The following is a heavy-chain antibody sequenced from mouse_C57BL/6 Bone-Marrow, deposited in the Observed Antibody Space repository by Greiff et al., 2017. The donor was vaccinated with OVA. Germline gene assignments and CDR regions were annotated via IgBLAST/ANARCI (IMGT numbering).Heavy chain of an antibody. CDR1: GFTFSDYG. CDR2: ISSGSSTI. V-gene: IGHV5-17*01. J-gene: IGHJ1*03. CDR3: ARINYWYFDV. Sequence: EVQLMASGGGLVKPGGSLKLSCAASGFTFSDYGMHWVRQAPEKGLEWVAYISSGSSTIYYADTVKGRFTISSYNAKNTLFLQMTRLRAEDTAMYYCARINYWYFDVWGTGTTVTVSS.